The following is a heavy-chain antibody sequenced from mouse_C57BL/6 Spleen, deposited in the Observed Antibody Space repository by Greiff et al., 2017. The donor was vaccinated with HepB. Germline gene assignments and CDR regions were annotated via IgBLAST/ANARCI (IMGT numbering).Heavy chain of an antibody. CDR1: GFTFSDYG. J-gene: IGHJ3*01. CDR2: ISSGSSTI. Sequence: EVKVVESGGGLVKPGGSLKLSCSASGFTFSDYGMHRVRQAPEKGLVWVAYISSGSSTIYYADTVKGRFTISRDNAKNILFLEMTSVRYEDTDMYYWARNWDVDAYWGEGTLVTVAA. D-gene: IGHD4-1*01. CDR3: ARNWDVDAY. V-gene: IGHV5-17*01.